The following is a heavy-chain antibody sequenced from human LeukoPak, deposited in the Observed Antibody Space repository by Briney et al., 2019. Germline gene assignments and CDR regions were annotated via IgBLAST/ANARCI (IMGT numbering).Heavy chain of an antibody. Sequence: ASVKVSCKASGYTFTSYDINWVRQATGQGLEWMGWMNPNSGNTGYAQKFQGRVTITADESTSTAYMELSSLRSEDTAVYYCARVSQYYDFWSGYFDYWGQGTLVTVSS. CDR1: GYTFTSYD. D-gene: IGHD3-3*01. CDR3: ARVSQYYDFWSGYFDY. V-gene: IGHV1-8*01. CDR2: MNPNSGNT. J-gene: IGHJ4*02.